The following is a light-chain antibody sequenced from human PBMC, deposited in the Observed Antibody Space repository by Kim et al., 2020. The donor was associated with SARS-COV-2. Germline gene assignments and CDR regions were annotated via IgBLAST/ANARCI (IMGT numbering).Light chain of an antibody. CDR2: DAS. CDR3: QQRSNWPLT. J-gene: IGKJ4*01. CDR1: QSISPY. V-gene: IGKV3-11*01. Sequence: SLSPGERATLSCRASQSISPYLAWYQQKPGQAPRLLIYDASNRATGVPARFSGSGSGTAFTLTINSLEPEDFAVYYCQQRSNWPLTFGGGTKLEI.